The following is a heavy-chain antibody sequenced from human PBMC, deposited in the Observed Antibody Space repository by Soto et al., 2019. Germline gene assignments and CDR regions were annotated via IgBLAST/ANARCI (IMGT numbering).Heavy chain of an antibody. CDR3: ARHYDSSGYYPGY. CDR2: INPNSGGT. CDR1: GYTFTGYY. Sequence: EASVKCYCKASGYTFTGYYMHWVRQAPGQGLEWMGWINPNSGGTNYAQKFQGRVTMTRDTSISTAYMELSRLRSDDTAVYYCARHYDSSGYYPGYWGQGTLVTVSS. D-gene: IGHD3-22*01. J-gene: IGHJ4*02. V-gene: IGHV1-2*02.